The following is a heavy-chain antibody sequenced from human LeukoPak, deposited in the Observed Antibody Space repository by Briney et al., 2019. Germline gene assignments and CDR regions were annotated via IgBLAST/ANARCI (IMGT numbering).Heavy chain of an antibody. D-gene: IGHD2-15*01. Sequence: SETLSLTCTVSGGSISNDYWNWIRQPPGKGLEWIGFVYYSGSTNYNPSLESRVTISVDTSKTQFSLKLRSVTAADTAVYYCAAGWNSFAYWGQGTLVTVSS. V-gene: IGHV4-59*08. J-gene: IGHJ4*02. CDR2: VYYSGST. CDR1: GGSISNDY. CDR3: AAGWNSFAY.